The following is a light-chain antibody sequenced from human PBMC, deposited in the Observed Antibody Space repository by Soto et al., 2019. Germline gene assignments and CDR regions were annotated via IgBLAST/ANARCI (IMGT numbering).Light chain of an antibody. CDR3: TSYTSTIPYV. CDR2: EVS. J-gene: IGLJ1*01. CDR1: SNDVGGYNY. V-gene: IGLV2-14*01. Sequence: QSALTQPASVSGSPGQSITISCTGSSNDVGGYNYVSWYQQHPGQAPKLMIYEVSDRPSGVSPRFSGSKSGNTASLTISGLQVEDEADYFCTSYTSTIPYVFGSGTKVTVL.